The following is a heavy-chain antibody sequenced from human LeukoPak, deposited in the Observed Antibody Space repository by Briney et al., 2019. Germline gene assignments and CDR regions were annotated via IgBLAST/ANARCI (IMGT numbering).Heavy chain of an antibody. Sequence: SVKVSCKASGGTFSSYAISWVRQAPGQGLEWMGGIIPIFGTANYAQRFQGRVTITADESTSTAYMELSSLRSEDTAVYYCARSSLDYDFWSGYFQNWFDPWGQGTLVTVSS. J-gene: IGHJ5*02. CDR1: GGTFSSYA. CDR3: ARSSLDYDFWSGYFQNWFDP. V-gene: IGHV1-69*13. D-gene: IGHD3-3*01. CDR2: IIPIFGTA.